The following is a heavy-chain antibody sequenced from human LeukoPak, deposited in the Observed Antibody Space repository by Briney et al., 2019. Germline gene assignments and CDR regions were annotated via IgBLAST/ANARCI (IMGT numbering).Heavy chain of an antibody. V-gene: IGHV4-61*01. J-gene: IGHJ4*02. D-gene: IGHD1-26*01. CDR2: IYYSGST. Sequence: SETLSLTCTVSGGSVSSPSYYWSWIRQPPGKGLEWIGYIYYSGSTNYHPSLKSRVIISLDTSKNQFSLRLSSVTAADTAVYYCARGDHRGSYYFDYWGQGTLVTVSS. CDR1: GGSVSSPSYY. CDR3: ARGDHRGSYYFDY.